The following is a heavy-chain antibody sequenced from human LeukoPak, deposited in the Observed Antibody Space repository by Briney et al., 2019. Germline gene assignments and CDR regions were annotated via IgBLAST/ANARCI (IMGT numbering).Heavy chain of an antibody. Sequence: GRSLRLSCAASGFTFSRCTMHWVRQAPGKGLEWVALISKDGTTLNYAASVKGRFTISRDNSNNMLYLQMNSLRTEDTAVYYCTSATFEVGGAVDYWGQGALVTVSS. CDR1: GFTFSRCT. D-gene: IGHD3-3*01. CDR3: TSATFEVGGAVDY. V-gene: IGHV3-30-3*01. CDR2: ISKDGTTL. J-gene: IGHJ4*02.